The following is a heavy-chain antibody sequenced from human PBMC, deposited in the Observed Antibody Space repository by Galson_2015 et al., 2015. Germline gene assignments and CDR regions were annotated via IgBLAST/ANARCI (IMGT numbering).Heavy chain of an antibody. Sequence: SLRLSCAASGFTFSSYWMSWVRQAPGKGLEWVANMNQDGREKYYGDSVQGRFTISRDNAKNSLYLQMNSLRVEDTAMYYCARGPFVVVADWGQGTLVTVSP. CDR1: GFTFSSYW. CDR3: ARGPFVVVAD. D-gene: IGHD2-15*01. V-gene: IGHV3-7*01. CDR2: MNQDGREK. J-gene: IGHJ1*01.